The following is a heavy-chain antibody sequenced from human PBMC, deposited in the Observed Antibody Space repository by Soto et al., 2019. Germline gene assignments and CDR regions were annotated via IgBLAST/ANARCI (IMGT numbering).Heavy chain of an antibody. Sequence: QVTLKESGPVLVKPTETLTLTCTVSGFSLSNARMGVSWIRQPPGKALEWLAHIFSNDEKSYSTSLKSRITISKDTSKSQVVLTLTNMDPVDTATYYCARIRAVAGSAEYFQHWGQGTLVTVSS. J-gene: IGHJ1*01. CDR3: ARIRAVAGSAEYFQH. V-gene: IGHV2-26*01. CDR1: GFSLSNARMG. D-gene: IGHD6-19*01. CDR2: IFSNDEK.